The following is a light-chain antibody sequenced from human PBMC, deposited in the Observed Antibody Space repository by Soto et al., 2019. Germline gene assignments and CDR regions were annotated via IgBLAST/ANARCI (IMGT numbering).Light chain of an antibody. CDR2: NIR. CDR1: DGETSKY. Sequence: QSALTQPASVSGSPGQSITISCDGETSKYVSWYQQHPGKAPKLIIYNIRGRPSGVSSRFSGSQSGNTASLAISGLRAEDEADYFCSAYVDSDAVIFGRGTKLTVL. V-gene: IGLV2-14*01. CDR3: SAYVDSDAVI. J-gene: IGLJ2*01.